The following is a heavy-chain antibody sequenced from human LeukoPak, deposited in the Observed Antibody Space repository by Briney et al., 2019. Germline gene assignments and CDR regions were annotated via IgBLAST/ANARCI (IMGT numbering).Heavy chain of an antibody. Sequence: SETLSLTCAVYGGSFSGCYRSWIRQPPGKGLEWIGEINHSGSTNYNPSLKSRVTISVDTSKNQFSLKLSSVTAADTAVYYCARGVGNILTGYSLDYWGQGTLVTVSS. CDR1: GGSFSGCY. V-gene: IGHV4-34*01. CDR2: INHSGST. CDR3: ARGVGNILTGYSLDY. D-gene: IGHD3-9*01. J-gene: IGHJ4*02.